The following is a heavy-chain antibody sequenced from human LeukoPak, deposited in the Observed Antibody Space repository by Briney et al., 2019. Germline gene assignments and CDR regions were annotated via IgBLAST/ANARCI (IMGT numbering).Heavy chain of an antibody. CDR1: GGSISSSSYY. CDR2: IYYSGST. CDR3: ARDSSGYDLGLDY. V-gene: IGHV4-39*07. J-gene: IGHJ4*02. D-gene: IGHD5-12*01. Sequence: SETLSLTCTVSGGSISSSSYYWGWIRQPPGKGLEWIGSIYYSGSTYYNPSLKSRVTISVDTSKNQFSLKLSSVTAADTAVYYCARDSSGYDLGLDYWGQGTLVTVSS.